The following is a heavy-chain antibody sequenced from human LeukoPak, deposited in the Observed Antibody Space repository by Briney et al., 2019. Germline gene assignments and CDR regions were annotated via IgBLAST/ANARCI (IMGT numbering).Heavy chain of an antibody. CDR1: GYPFSVYW. J-gene: IGHJ4*02. V-gene: IGHV3-7*05. D-gene: IGHD6-13*01. CDR3: ARIGYSSSSFDY. CDR2: IKEDGSTK. Sequence: PGGSLRLSCAASGYPFSVYWMSWVRQAPGKGLEWVANIKEDGSTKYYVDSVKGRFTISRDNAKNSLYLQMNSLRPEDTAMFYCARIGYSSSSFDYWGQGTLVTVSS.